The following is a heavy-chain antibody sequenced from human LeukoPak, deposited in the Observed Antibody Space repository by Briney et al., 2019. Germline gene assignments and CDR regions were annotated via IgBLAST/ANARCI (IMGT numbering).Heavy chain of an antibody. CDR1: GFTFSSYA. V-gene: IGHV3-21*01. J-gene: IGHJ4*02. CDR2: ISSYSSYI. D-gene: IGHD3-22*01. CDR3: ARELYDSNAYFDY. Sequence: GGSLRLSCAASGFTFSSYAMHWVRQAPGKGLEWVSSISSYSSYIYYADSVKGRFTISRDNAKNSLYLQMNSLRAEDTAVYYCARELYDSNAYFDYWGQGTLVTVSS.